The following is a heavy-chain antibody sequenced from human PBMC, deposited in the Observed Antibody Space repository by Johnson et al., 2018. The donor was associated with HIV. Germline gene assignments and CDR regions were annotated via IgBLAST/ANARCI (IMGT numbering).Heavy chain of an antibody. CDR3: TTGSSGSNALDI. V-gene: IGHV3-15*01. D-gene: IGHD3-22*01. CDR2: IKSKTDGGTT. CDR1: GFTFSNAW. J-gene: IGHJ3*02. Sequence: EVQLVESGGGLVKPGGSLRLSCAASGFTFSNAWMSWVRQAPGKGLEWVGRIKSKTDGGTTDYAAPVKGRFTISRDDAKNTLYLKMNSLKTEDTPVYYCTTGSSGSNALDIWGQGTMVTVTS.